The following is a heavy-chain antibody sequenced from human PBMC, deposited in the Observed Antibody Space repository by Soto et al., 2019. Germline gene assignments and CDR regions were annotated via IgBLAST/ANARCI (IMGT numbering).Heavy chain of an antibody. Sequence: QVQLQESGPGLVKTSETLSLTCTVSGQSIGSYYWSWIRQSPGKGPEWIGYIFYTESTNYNPSLQSRATISIDTSKNHFSLLLTSLTAADTAVYYCARHGGYNYNFDFWGQGTLVTVSS. CDR2: IFYTEST. V-gene: IGHV4-59*08. CDR1: GQSIGSYY. D-gene: IGHD1-1*01. J-gene: IGHJ4*02. CDR3: ARHGGYNYNFDF.